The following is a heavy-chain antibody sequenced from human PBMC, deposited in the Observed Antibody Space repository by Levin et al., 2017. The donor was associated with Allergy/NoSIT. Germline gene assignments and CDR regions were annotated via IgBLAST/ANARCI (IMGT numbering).Heavy chain of an antibody. D-gene: IGHD6-19*01. Sequence: VGSLRLSCAASGFTFSSYDMHWVRQATGKGLEWVSAIGTAGDTYYPGSVKGRFTISRENAKNSLYLQMNSLRAGDTAVYYCARARSVAGTGGPYWYFDLWGRGTLVTVSS. CDR1: GFTFSSYD. CDR2: IGTAGDT. V-gene: IGHV3-13*01. J-gene: IGHJ2*01. CDR3: ARARSVAGTGGPYWYFDL.